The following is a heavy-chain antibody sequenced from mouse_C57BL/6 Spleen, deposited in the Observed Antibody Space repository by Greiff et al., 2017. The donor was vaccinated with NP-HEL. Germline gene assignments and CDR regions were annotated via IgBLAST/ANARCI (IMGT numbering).Heavy chain of an antibody. CDR2: INYDGSST. V-gene: IGHV5-16*01. Sequence: DVMLVESEGGLVQPGSSMKLSCTASGFTFSDYYMAWVRQVPEKGLEWVANINYDGSSTYYLDSLKSRFIISRDNAKNILYLQMSSLKSEDTATYYCARVGYGSSRGYFDVWGTGTTVTVSS. CDR1: GFTFSDYY. D-gene: IGHD1-1*01. J-gene: IGHJ1*03. CDR3: ARVGYGSSRGYFDV.